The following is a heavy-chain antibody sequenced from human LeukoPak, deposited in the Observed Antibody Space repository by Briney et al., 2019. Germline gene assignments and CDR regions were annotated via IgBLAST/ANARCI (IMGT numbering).Heavy chain of an antibody. CDR2: INQDGSEI. CDR3: TTGDYFDY. D-gene: IGHD7-27*01. V-gene: IGHV3-7*01. Sequence: GGSLRLSCAASGFISSSWMSWVRQAPGKGLEWVANINQDGSEIHYVDSVKGRFTISRDNAKNSLYLQMNSLRAEDAAVYYCTTGDYFDYWGQGTLVTVSS. CDR1: GFISSSW. J-gene: IGHJ4*02.